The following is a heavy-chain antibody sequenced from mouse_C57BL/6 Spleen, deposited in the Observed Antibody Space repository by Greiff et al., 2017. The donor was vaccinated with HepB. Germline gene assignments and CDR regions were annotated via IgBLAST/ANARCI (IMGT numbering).Heavy chain of an antibody. J-gene: IGHJ2*01. Sequence: EVMLVESGGGLVQPKGSLKLSCAASGFSFNTYAMNWVRQAPGKGLEWVARIRSKSNNYATYYADSVKDRFTISRDDSKSMLYLQMNNLKTEDTAMYYCVRQTGPYYFDDWGQGTTLTVSS. D-gene: IGHD4-1*01. V-gene: IGHV10-1*01. CDR1: GFSFNTYA. CDR3: VRQTGPYYFDD. CDR2: IRSKSNNYAT.